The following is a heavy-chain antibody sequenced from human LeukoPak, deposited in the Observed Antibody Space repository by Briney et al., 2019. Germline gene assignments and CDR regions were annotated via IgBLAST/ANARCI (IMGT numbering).Heavy chain of an antibody. CDR1: GFTFSSYA. CDR3: ATLRRPWELGGKEPFDY. V-gene: IGHV3-23*01. J-gene: IGHJ4*02. CDR2: ISGGATST. D-gene: IGHD1-26*01. Sequence: GGSLRLSCAASGFTFSSYAMTWVRQAPGKGLEWVSAISGGATSTYYADSVKGRFTISRDSSKNTLYLQMNSLRAEDTAVYYCATLRRPWELGGKEPFDYWGQGTLVTVSS.